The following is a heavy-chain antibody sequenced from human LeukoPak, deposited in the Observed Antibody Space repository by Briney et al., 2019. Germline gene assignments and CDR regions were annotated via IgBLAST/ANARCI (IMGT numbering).Heavy chain of an antibody. Sequence: GGSLRLPCTASGFTVSSDSMSWVRQAPGKGLEWVSFIYSGGSTHYSDSVKGRFTISRDNSKNTLYLQMNSLRAEDTAVYYCARRAGAYSHPYDYWGQGTLVTVSS. CDR1: GFTVSSDS. CDR3: ARRAGAYSHPYDY. D-gene: IGHD4/OR15-4a*01. J-gene: IGHJ4*02. V-gene: IGHV3-53*01. CDR2: IYSGGST.